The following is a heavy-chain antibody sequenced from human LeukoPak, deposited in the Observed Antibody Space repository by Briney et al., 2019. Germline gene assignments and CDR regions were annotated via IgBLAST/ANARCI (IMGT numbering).Heavy chain of an antibody. CDR3: ARDQSTMVRGPNIHLYMDV. D-gene: IGHD3-10*01. V-gene: IGHV4-30-4*08. CDR1: GGSISSGDYY. J-gene: IGHJ6*03. CDR2: IYYSGST. Sequence: SETLSLTCPVSGGSISSGDYYWSWIRQPPGRGLEWIGYIYYSGSTYYNPSLKSRVTISVDTSKNQFSLKLSSVTAADTAVYYCARDQSTMVRGPNIHLYMDVWGKGTTDTVSS.